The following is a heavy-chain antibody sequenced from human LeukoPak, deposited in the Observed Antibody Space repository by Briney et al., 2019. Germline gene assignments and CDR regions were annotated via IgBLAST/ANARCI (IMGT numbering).Heavy chain of an antibody. J-gene: IGHJ4*02. D-gene: IGHD5-24*01. CDR3: ARGGDGYDY. V-gene: IGHV1-69*05. CDR1: GGTFSSYA. CDR2: IIPIFGTA. Sequence: VASVKVSCKASGGTFSSYALSWVRQAPGQGLEWMGRIIPIFGTANYAQKFQGRVTITTDESTSTAYMELSSLRSEDTAVYYCARGGDGYDYWGQGTLVTVSS.